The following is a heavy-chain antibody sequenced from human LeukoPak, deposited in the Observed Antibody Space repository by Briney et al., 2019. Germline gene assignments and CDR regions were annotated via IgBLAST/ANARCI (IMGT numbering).Heavy chain of an antibody. CDR3: AKDLGSYYYYMDV. V-gene: IGHV3-23*01. J-gene: IGHJ6*03. D-gene: IGHD3-10*01. CDR2: ISGSGGST. CDR1: GFTFSSYA. Sequence: TGGSLRLSCAASGFTFSSYAMSWVRQAPGKGLEWVSAISGSGGSTYYADSVKGRFTISRDNSKNTLYLQMNSLRAEDTAVYYCAKDLGSYYYYMDVWGKGSTVTFSS.